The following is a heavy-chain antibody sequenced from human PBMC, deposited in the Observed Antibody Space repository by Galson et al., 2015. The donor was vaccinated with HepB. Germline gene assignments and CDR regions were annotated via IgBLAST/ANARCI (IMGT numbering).Heavy chain of an antibody. J-gene: IGHJ6*03. CDR1: GGTFSSYA. V-gene: IGHV1-69*10. Sequence: SVKVSCKASGGTFSSYAISWVRQAPGQGLEWMGGIIPILGIANYAQKFQGRVTITADKSTSTAYMELSSLRSEDTAVYYCARVNAGCSGGSCYYGYYYYYYMDVWGKGTTVTVSS. CDR3: ARVNAGCSGGSCYYGYYYYYYMDV. D-gene: IGHD2-15*01. CDR2: IIPILGIA.